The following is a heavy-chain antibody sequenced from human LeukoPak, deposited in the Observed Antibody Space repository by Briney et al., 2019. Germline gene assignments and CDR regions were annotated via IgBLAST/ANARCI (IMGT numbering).Heavy chain of an antibody. J-gene: IGHJ4*02. V-gene: IGHV1-46*01. CDR1: GYTFTSYY. Sequence: GASVKVSCKASGYTFTSYYMHWVRQAPGQGLEWMGIIDPSGGSTSYAQKFQGRVTMTRDTSTSTVYMELSSLRSEDTAVYYCARGGEDYHNTWHFDYWGQGTLVTASS. CDR2: IDPSGGST. D-gene: IGHD3-16*01. CDR3: ARGGEDYHNTWHFDY.